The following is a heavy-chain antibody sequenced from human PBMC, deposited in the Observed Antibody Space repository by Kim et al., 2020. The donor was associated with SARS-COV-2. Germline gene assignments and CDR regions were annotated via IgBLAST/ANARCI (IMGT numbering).Heavy chain of an antibody. CDR2: ISAYNGNT. V-gene: IGHV1-18*01. Sequence: ASVKVSCKASGYTFTSYGISWVRQAPGQGLEWMGWISAYNGNTNYAQKLQGRVTMTTDTSTSTAYMELRSLRSDDTAVYYCARTSLDLRYFDWLTVTYYYYYMDVWGKGTTVTVSS. CDR1: GYTFTSYG. J-gene: IGHJ6*03. D-gene: IGHD3-9*01. CDR3: ARTSLDLRYFDWLTVTYYYYYMDV.